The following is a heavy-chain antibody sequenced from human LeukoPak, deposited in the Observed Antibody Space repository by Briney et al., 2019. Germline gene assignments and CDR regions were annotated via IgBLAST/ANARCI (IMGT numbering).Heavy chain of an antibody. V-gene: IGHV3-21*01. Sequence: GRSLRLSCAASGFTFSSYSMNWVRQAPGKGLEWVSSISSSSSYIYYADSVKGRFTISRDDAKNSLYLQMNSLRAEDTAVYYCARDRGAAHFDYWGQGTLVTVSS. CDR3: ARDRGAAHFDY. CDR1: GFTFSSYS. D-gene: IGHD6-6*01. J-gene: IGHJ4*02. CDR2: ISSSSSYI.